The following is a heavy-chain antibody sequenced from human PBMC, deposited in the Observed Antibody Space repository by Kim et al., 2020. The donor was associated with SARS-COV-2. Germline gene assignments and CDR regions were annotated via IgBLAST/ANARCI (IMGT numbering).Heavy chain of an antibody. Sequence: GGSLRLSCAASGFAFSSYAMSWVRQTPEKGLECVSIITGTGTDTWNADSVKGRFTISRDNSKNMVYLQMNSLRVEDTALYYCAKASLGGCSGAKCYPFDNWGQGILVTVSS. CDR1: GFAFSSYA. V-gene: IGHV3-23*01. D-gene: IGHD2-8*02. CDR2: ITGTGTDT. J-gene: IGHJ4*02. CDR3: AKASLGGCSGAKCYPFDN.